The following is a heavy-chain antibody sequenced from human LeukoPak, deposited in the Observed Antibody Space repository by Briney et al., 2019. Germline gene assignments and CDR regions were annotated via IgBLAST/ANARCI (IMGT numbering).Heavy chain of an antibody. J-gene: IGHJ4*02. V-gene: IGHV3-74*01. CDR3: ARCSSASGDGDFDY. CDR2: INTDGSST. Sequence: WGSLRLSCAASGFTFSSYWMHWVRQAPGKGLVWVSRINTDGSSTSYADSVKGRFTISRDNAKNTLYLQMSSLRAEDTAVYYCARCSSASGDGDFDYWGQGTLVTVSS. D-gene: IGHD2-2*01. CDR1: GFTFSSYW.